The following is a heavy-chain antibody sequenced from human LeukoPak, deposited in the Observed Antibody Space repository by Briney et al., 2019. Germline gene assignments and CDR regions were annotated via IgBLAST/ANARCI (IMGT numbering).Heavy chain of an antibody. CDR3: ARDIRYSSSSALYYYYGMGV. CDR2: IYSGGST. CDR1: GFTVSSNY. V-gene: IGHV3-53*01. Sequence: GGSLRLSCAASGFTVSSNYMSWVRQAPGKGLEWVSVIYSGGSTYYADSVKGRFTISRGNSKSTLYLQMNSLRAEDTAVYYCARDIRYSSSSALYYYYGMGVWGQGTTVTVSS. J-gene: IGHJ6*02. D-gene: IGHD6-13*01.